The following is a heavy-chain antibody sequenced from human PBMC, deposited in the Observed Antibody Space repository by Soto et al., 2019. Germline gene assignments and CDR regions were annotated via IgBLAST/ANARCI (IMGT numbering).Heavy chain of an antibody. CDR2: ISNSGIS. CDR3: ARGEGNSYYAYHFDT. J-gene: IGHJ4*02. CDR1: GDSVTGVNYF. D-gene: IGHD2-21*01. V-gene: IGHV4-61*01. Sequence: SETLSLTCAVSGDSVTGVNYFWTWIRQPPGGGLEWIGYISNSGISKYNPSLKSRVAMSQDTSKNQFSLNLHSVTAADTAVYFYARGEGNSYYAYHFDTWGQGALVTVSS.